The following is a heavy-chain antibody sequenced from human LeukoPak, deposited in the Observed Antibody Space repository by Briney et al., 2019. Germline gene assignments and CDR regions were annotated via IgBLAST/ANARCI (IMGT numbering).Heavy chain of an antibody. V-gene: IGHV3-21*04. CDR1: GFTLSTYA. CDR3: ARGPYSLGAFDI. Sequence: PGGSLRLSCAASGFTLSTYAMNWVRQAPGKGLEWVSSVSSSSSYIYYADSVKGRFTISRDNAKTSLYLQMNSLRAEDTAAYYCARGPYSLGAFDIWGQGTMVTVSS. D-gene: IGHD3-16*02. J-gene: IGHJ3*02. CDR2: VSSSSSYI.